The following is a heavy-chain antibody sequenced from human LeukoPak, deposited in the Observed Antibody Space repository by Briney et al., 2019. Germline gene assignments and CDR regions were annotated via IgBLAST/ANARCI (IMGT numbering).Heavy chain of an antibody. V-gene: IGHV5-51*01. J-gene: IGHJ3*02. CDR2: IYPGDSET. Sequence: RGESLKISCKGSGYHFNNYWIGWVRQMPGKGLECMGIIYPGDSETRYSPSFQGQVTISADKSINTAYLQWSSLKASDTAMYCCARRYCSTISCYTDDAFDIWGQGTMVTVSS. CDR3: ARRYCSTISCYTDDAFDI. CDR1: GYHFNNYW. D-gene: IGHD2-2*02.